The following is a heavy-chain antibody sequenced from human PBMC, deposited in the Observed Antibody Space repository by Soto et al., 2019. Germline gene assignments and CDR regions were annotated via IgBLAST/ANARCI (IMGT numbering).Heavy chain of an antibody. J-gene: IGHJ4*02. D-gene: IGHD3-9*01. CDR3: ATADILTGPEDY. Sequence: ASVKVSCKASGYTFTSYGISWVRQAPGQGLEWMGWISAYNGNTNYAQKLQGRVTMTTDTSTSTAYMELRSLRSDDTAVYYCATADILTGPEDYWGQGTLVTVSS. CDR1: GYTFTSYG. CDR2: ISAYNGNT. V-gene: IGHV1-18*01.